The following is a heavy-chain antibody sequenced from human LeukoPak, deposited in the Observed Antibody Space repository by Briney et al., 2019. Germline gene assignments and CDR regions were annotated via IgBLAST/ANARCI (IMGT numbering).Heavy chain of an antibody. J-gene: IGHJ4*02. CDR3: ARRRMGKGFDY. CDR2: IYYSGST. D-gene: IGHD7-27*01. Sequence: PSETLSLTCTVSGGSISSSSYYWGWIRQPPGKGLEWIGSIYYSGSTYYNPSLKSRVTISVDTSKNQFSLKLSSVTAADTAVYYCARRRMGKGFDYWGQGTLVTVSS. V-gene: IGHV4-39*01. CDR1: GGSISSSSYY.